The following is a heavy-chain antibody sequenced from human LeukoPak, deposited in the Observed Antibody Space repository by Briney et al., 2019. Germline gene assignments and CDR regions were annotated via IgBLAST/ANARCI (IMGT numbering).Heavy chain of an antibody. CDR1: GFTFSSNS. V-gene: IGHV3-48*04. CDR2: ISASGNTI. Sequence: GSLRLSCAASGFTFSSNSLNWVRQAPGKGLEWVSYISASGNTIYYADSVKGRFTISRDNAKNSLFLQMNSLRAEDTAVYFCARGTPVPAATPYYFDYWGQGTLVTVSS. CDR3: ARGTPVPAATPYYFDY. J-gene: IGHJ4*02. D-gene: IGHD2-2*01.